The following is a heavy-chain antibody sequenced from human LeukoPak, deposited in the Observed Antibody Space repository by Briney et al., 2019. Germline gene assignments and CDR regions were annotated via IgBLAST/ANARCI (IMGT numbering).Heavy chain of an antibody. J-gene: IGHJ4*02. CDR3: ATIHYDILTGYKYYFDY. V-gene: IGHV1-18*01. CDR2: ISAYNGNT. D-gene: IGHD3-9*01. CDR1: GYTFTSYG. Sequence: GASVKVSCKASGYTFTSYGISWVRQAPGQGLEWMGWISAYNGNTNYAQKLQGRVTMTTDTSTSTAYMELRSLRSDDTAAYYCATIHYDILTGYKYYFDYWGQGTLVTVSS.